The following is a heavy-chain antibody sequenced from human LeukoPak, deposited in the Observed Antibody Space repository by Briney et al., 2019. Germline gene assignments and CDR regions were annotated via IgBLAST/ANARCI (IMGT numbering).Heavy chain of an antibody. V-gene: IGHV4-38-2*02. Sequence: SETLSLTCTVSGYSISFGYYWGWIRQPPGKGLEWIGSIYHSGSTYYNPSLKSRVTMSADTSKNQFSLRLSSVTAADTAVYYCARDGGGVVDYWGQGTLVTVSS. CDR2: IYHSGST. D-gene: IGHD3-16*01. CDR1: GYSISFGYY. CDR3: ARDGGGVVDY. J-gene: IGHJ4*02.